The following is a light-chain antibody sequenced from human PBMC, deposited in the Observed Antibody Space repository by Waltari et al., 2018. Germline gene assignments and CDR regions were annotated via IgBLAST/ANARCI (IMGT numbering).Light chain of an antibody. CDR3: CSYAGSSTFVV. CDR1: SIDVVSYNY. V-gene: IGLV2-23*02. CDR2: EVN. J-gene: IGLJ3*02. Sequence: QSALTQPASVSGSPGQSTTLSSTGASIDVVSYNYVAWYQHRPGKAPNLLFYEVNKRPSGASNRFSGSKSGNTASLTISGLQAEDEADYHCCSYAGSSTFVVFGGGTKVTVL.